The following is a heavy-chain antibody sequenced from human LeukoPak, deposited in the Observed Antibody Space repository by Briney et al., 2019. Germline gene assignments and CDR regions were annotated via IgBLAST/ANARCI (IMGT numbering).Heavy chain of an antibody. J-gene: IGHJ4*02. CDR1: GFTFSNAW. Sequence: GGSLRLSCTTSGFTFSNAWMSWVRQAPGKGLEWVSSISTSSAYTYYADSVKGRFTISRDTAKNSLYLQMNSLRAEDTAVYYCVRPLYSAYDLCYWGQGTLVTVSS. D-gene: IGHD5-12*01. CDR2: ISTSSAYT. CDR3: VRPLYSAYDLCY. V-gene: IGHV3-21*01.